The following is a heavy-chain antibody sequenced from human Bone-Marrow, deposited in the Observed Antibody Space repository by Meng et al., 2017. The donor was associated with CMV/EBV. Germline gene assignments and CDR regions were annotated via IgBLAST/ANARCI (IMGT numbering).Heavy chain of an antibody. CDR1: GFTFSSYS. CDR2: ISSSSSYI. CDR3: AKGGSGWYYWYFDL. V-gene: IGHV3-21*04. J-gene: IGHJ2*01. Sequence: GESLKISCAASGFTFSSYSMNWVRQAPGKGLEWVSSISSSSSYIYYADSVKGRFTISRDNAKNSLYLQMNSLRAEDTALYYCAKGGSGWYYWYFDLWGRGTLVTVAS. D-gene: IGHD6-19*01.